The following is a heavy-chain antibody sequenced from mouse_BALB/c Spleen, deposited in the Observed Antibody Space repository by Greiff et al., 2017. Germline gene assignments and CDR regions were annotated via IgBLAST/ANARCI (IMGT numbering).Heavy chain of an antibody. Sequence: EVKLVESGGGLVQPGGSRKLSCAASGFTFSSFGMHWVRQAPEKGLEWVAYISSGSSTIYYADTVKGRFTISRDNPKNTLFLQMTSLRSEDTAMYYCARELGRYYAMGCWGQETSVTVSS. CDR1: GFTFSSFG. D-gene: IGHD4-1*01. J-gene: IGHJ4*01. CDR2: ISSGSSTI. V-gene: IGHV5-17*02. CDR3: ARELGRYYAMGC.